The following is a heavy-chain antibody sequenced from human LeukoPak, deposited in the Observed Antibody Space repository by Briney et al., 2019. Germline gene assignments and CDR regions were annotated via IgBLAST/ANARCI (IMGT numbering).Heavy chain of an antibody. CDR2: ISGSGGTK. D-gene: IGHD6-13*01. V-gene: IGHV3-23*01. J-gene: IGHJ4*02. CDR3: ARAPSTVRSWFYFDC. CDR1: GFTFSSYA. Sequence: GGSLRLSCAASGFTFSSYAMSWVRQAPGKGLEWVSAISGSGGTKYYADSVKGRFTISRDNSKNTLYLQMSSLRAEDTAVYYCARAPSTVRSWFYFDCWGQGTLVTVSS.